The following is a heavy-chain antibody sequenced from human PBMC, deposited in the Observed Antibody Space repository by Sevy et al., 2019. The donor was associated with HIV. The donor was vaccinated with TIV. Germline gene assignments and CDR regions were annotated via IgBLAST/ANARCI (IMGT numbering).Heavy chain of an antibody. D-gene: IGHD6-13*01. CDR1: GFTFDDYA. CDR3: AKDLEAAADYYFDY. J-gene: IGHJ4*02. V-gene: IGHV3-9*01. CDR2: ISWNSGSI. Sequence: GGSLRLSCAASGFTFDDYAMHWVRQAPGKSLEWVSGISWNSGSIGYADSVKGRFTISRDNAKNSLYLQMNSLRAEDTALYYCAKDLEAAADYYFDYWGQGTLVTVSS.